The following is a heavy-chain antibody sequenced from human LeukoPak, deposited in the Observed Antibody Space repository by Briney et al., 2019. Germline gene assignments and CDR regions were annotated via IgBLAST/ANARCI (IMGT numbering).Heavy chain of an antibody. D-gene: IGHD3-3*01. CDR3: AKVMYYDFWSGADY. V-gene: IGHV3-23*01. Sequence: GGSLRLSCAASGFTVSSNYMSWVRQAPGKGLEWVSAISGSGGSTYYADSVKGRFTISRDNSKNTLYLQMNSLGAEDTAVYYCAKVMYYDFWSGADYWGQGTLVTVSS. J-gene: IGHJ4*02. CDR2: ISGSGGST. CDR1: GFTVSSNY.